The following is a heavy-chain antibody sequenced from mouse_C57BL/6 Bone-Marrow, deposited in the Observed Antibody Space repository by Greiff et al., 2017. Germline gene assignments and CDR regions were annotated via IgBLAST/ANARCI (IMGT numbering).Heavy chain of an antibody. CDR2: IDPETGGT. CDR1: GYTFTDYE. D-gene: IGHD1-1*01. Sequence: VQLQQSGAELVRPGASVTLSCKASGYTFTDYEMHWVKQTPVHGLEWIGAIDPETGGTAYNQKFKGKAILTADKSSSTAYMELRSLTSEDSAVYYCTREAPITTGEAPDWGQGTLVTVSA. V-gene: IGHV1-15*01. CDR3: TREAPITTGEAPD. J-gene: IGHJ3*01.